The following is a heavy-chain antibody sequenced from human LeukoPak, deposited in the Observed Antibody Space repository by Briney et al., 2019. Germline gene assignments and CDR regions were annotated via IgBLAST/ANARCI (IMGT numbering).Heavy chain of an antibody. CDR2: ISISGDTE. V-gene: IGHV3-23*01. D-gene: IGHD3-10*01. J-gene: IGHJ4*02. Sequence: PGGSLRPSCAVSGFTITTYGMSWVRQAPGKGLEWVSAISISGDTEYYADSVKGRFIISRDNSRNTLYLQINSLRAEDTALYYCAQGYGSGWYPYWGQGTLVTVSS. CDR1: GFTITTYG. CDR3: AQGYGSGWYPY.